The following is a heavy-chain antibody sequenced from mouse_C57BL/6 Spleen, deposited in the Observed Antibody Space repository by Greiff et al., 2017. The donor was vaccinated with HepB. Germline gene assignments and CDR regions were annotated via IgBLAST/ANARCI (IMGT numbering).Heavy chain of an antibody. CDR3: ARDWDRYWYFDV. J-gene: IGHJ1*03. Sequence: VQLQQSGPELVKPGASVKISCKASGYTFTDYYMNWVKQSHGKSLEWIGDINPNNGGTSYNQKFKGKATLTVDKSSSTAYMELRSLTSEDSAVYYCARDWDRYWYFDVWGTGTTVTVSS. D-gene: IGHD4-1*01. V-gene: IGHV1-26*01. CDR1: GYTFTDYY. CDR2: INPNNGGT.